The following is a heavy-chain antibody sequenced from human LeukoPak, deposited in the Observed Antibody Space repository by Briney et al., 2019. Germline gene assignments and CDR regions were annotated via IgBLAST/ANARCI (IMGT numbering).Heavy chain of an antibody. V-gene: IGHV3-23*01. J-gene: IGHJ4*02. D-gene: IGHD5-18*01. CDR3: AKDKELWLLSGSDY. Sequence: GGSLRLSCTASGFTFSAYAMMWVRQAPGKGPEWVSAIRGGGTSEFYADSVKGRFRISRDNSKDTLFLQMNSLRAEDTAVYYCAKDKELWLLSGSDYWGQGTLVTVSS. CDR2: IRGGGTSE. CDR1: GFTFSAYA.